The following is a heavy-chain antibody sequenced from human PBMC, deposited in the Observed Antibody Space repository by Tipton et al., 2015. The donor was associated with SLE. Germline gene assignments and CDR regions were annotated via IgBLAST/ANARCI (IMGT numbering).Heavy chain of an antibody. CDR2: ISHSGST. J-gene: IGHJ6*03. D-gene: IGHD2-2*02. CDR1: GGSFSGYY. CDR3: ARSHCSSPSCYSYYYMDV. Sequence: TLSLTCAVYGGSFSGYYWSWIRQPPGKGLEWIGEISHSGSTNYNPSLKSRVTISVDTSKNQFSLKLSSVTAADTAVYYCARSHCSSPSCYSYYYMDVWGKGTTVTVSS. V-gene: IGHV4-34*01.